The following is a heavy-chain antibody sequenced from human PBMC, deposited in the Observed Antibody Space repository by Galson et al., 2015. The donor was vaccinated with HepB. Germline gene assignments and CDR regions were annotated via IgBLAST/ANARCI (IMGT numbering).Heavy chain of an antibody. CDR1: GFTFSSYG. J-gene: IGHJ5*02. CDR3: ARDSYYASGRANWFDP. V-gene: IGHV3-66*01. Sequence: SLRLSCAASGFTFSSYGMHWVRQAPGKGLEWVSVIYSSGRTYYADSVKGRFTISRDNSKNTLYLQMNSLTAEDTAVYYCARDSYYASGRANWFDPWGQGTLVTVSS. D-gene: IGHD3-10*01. CDR2: IYSSGRT.